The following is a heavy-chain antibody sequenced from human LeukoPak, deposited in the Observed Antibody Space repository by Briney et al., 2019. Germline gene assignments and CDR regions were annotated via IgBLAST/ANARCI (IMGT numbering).Heavy chain of an antibody. Sequence: GGSLRLSCAASGFTFSSYAMTWVRQAPGKGLEWVSGISSSDGSTYYADSVKGRFTISRDNSKNTLYLQMNSLRAEDTALYFCAKDNLAGPKHSLDYWGQGTLVTVSS. J-gene: IGHJ4*02. D-gene: IGHD6-19*01. CDR1: GFTFSSYA. CDR2: ISSSDGST. CDR3: AKDNLAGPKHSLDY. V-gene: IGHV3-23*01.